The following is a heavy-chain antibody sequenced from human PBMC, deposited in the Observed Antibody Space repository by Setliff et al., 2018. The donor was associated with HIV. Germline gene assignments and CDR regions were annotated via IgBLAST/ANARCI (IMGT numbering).Heavy chain of an antibody. CDR1: GGSISSDDYY. J-gene: IGHJ4*02. V-gene: IGHV4-30-4*08. CDR2: ITYSGSA. CDR3: ARRIYGNNPYFDY. D-gene: IGHD4-17*01. Sequence: SETLSLTCTVSGGSISSDDYYWNWIRQPPGKGLEWIGHITYSGSAYYNPSLKSRVTISIDTSNNQISLRLSSVTAADTAIYYCARRIYGNNPYFDYWSQGTLVTSPQ.